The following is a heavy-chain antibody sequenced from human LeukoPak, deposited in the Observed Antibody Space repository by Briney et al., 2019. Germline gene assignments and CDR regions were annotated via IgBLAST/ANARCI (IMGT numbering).Heavy chain of an antibody. Sequence: GGSLRLSCAASGFAFSTYPVHWVRQAPGKGLEWVSIISLDGSTEFYAGSVKGRFTISRDTASNTMHLEMNNLRIEDTAVYYCMRDYMGWFDPWGQGSLVTVSS. D-gene: IGHD3-10*01. CDR2: ISLDGSTE. J-gene: IGHJ5*02. CDR1: GFAFSTYP. CDR3: MRDYMGWFDP. V-gene: IGHV3-30-3*01.